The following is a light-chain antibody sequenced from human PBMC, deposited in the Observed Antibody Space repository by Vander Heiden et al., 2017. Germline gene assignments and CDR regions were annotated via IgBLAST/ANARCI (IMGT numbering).Light chain of an antibody. CDR1: SSNIGAGYD. CDR3: QPYDSSLSGSVV. Sequence: QSVLTQPRSVAGPPGHRVTISCTGSSSNIGAGYDVHWYQQLPGTAPKLLIYGNSNRPSGVPDRFSGSKSVTSAALAITGLQAEDEADYYCQPYDSSLSGSVVFGGGTKLTGL. J-gene: IGLJ2*01. V-gene: IGLV1-40*01. CDR2: GNS.